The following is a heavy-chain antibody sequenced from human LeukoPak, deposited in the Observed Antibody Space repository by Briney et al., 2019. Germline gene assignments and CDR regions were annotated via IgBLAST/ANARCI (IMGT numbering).Heavy chain of an antibody. V-gene: IGHV4-61*02. J-gene: IGHJ3*02. CDR3: AREDIVVVPAAIVGVGAFDI. CDR1: GGSISSGSYY. Sequence: SETLSLTCTVSGGSISSGSYYWSWIRQPAGKGLEWIGRIYTSGSTNYNPSLKSRVTISVDTSKNQFSLKLSSVTAADTAVYYCAREDIVVVPAAIVGVGAFDIWGQGTMVTVSS. D-gene: IGHD2-2*02. CDR2: IYTSGST.